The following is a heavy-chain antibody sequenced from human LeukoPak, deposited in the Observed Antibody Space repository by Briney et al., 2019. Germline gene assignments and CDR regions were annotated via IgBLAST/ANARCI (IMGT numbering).Heavy chain of an antibody. CDR2: IFYSGST. J-gene: IGHJ4*02. CDR1: GASISSSSYY. V-gene: IGHV4-39*01. CDR3: ARQVRARATVDY. D-gene: IGHD6-6*01. Sequence: SETLSLTCSVSGASISSSSYYWGWVRQPPGKGPEWIGSIFYSGSTYHNPSLKSRVTISVDTSKNQFSLKVSSVTAADTAVYYCARQVRARATVDYWGQGTLVTVSS.